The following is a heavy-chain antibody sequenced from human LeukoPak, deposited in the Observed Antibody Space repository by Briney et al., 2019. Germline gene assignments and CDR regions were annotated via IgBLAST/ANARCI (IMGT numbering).Heavy chain of an antibody. J-gene: IGHJ4*02. CDR3: ARDFTATTFRFFDC. V-gene: IGHV1-2*02. CDR2: INPNSGGT. Sequence: ASVKVSCKASGYTFTGYYMHWVRQAPGQGLEWMGWINPNSGGTNYAQKFQGRVTMTRDTSFSAAYMELSRLRSDDTAIYYCARDFTATTFRFFDCWGQGTLVTVSS. D-gene: IGHD4-17*01. CDR1: GYTFTGYY.